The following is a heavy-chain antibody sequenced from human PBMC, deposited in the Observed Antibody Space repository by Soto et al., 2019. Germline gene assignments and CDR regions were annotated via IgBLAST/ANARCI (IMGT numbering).Heavy chain of an antibody. CDR2: INSGGSA. CDR3: ADMRGQWLPRD. D-gene: IGHD6-19*01. J-gene: IGHJ4*03. CDR1: GGSIRGSDYY. Sequence: PSETLSLTCTVSGGSIRGSDYYWGWIRQPPGEGLEWIGNINSGGSAYYYPSLRHRVTISVDTSKNQFSLRLSSVTAADTAVYYCADMRGQWLPRDWGHGILVTVSS. V-gene: IGHV4-39*01.